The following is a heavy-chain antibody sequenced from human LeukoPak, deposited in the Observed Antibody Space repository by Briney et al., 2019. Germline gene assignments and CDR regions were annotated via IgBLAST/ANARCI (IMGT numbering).Heavy chain of an antibody. CDR3: AKDRPEFTSGWFLGGFDY. CDR1: GFTFSSFG. J-gene: IGHJ4*02. CDR2: IRYDGSNE. Sequence: PGGSLRLSCEASGFTFSSFGMHWVRQAPGKGLEWVALIRYDGSNELYVDSVRGRFTLSRDNSKNTPYLQMNSLRPDDAAIYYCAKDRPEFTSGWFLGGFDYWGQGALVTVSS. D-gene: IGHD6-19*01. V-gene: IGHV3-30*02.